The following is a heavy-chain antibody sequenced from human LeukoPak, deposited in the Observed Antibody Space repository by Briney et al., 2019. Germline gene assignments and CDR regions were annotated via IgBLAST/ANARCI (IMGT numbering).Heavy chain of an antibody. CDR1: GFSVSDNY. D-gene: IGHD4-17*01. CDR3: ASAGTTVIARQLGY. Sequence: PGRSLRLSCAASGFSVSDNYMTWVRQAPGKGLECVSVIYSGGSTYYADSVKGRFTISRDTSKNTLYLQMNSLRAEDTAVYYCASAGTTVIARQLGYWGQGTLVTVSS. J-gene: IGHJ4*02. CDR2: IYSGGST. V-gene: IGHV3-53*01.